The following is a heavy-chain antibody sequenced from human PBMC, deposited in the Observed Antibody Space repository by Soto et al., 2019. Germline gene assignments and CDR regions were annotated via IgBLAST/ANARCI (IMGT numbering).Heavy chain of an antibody. V-gene: IGHV3-33*01. CDR3: TRDRESESYYLLTYDAFNV. CDR2: IFFDGGNK. CDR1: GFTFSSYG. Sequence: GGSLRLSCAASGFTFSSYGMHCVRQAPGKGLEWVALIFFDGGNKYYADSVKGRFNISRDNSKNTLYLQMKSLRVEDTAVYYCTRDRESESYYLLTYDAFNVWGQGTMVTLSS. D-gene: IGHD1-26*01. J-gene: IGHJ3*01.